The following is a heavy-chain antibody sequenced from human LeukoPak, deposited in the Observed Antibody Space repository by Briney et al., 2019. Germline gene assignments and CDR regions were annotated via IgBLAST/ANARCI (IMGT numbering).Heavy chain of an antibody. D-gene: IGHD3-10*01. V-gene: IGHV4-59*01. CDR2: IYYSGST. J-gene: IGHJ3*02. CDR1: GGSISSYY. Sequence: PSETLSLTCTVSGGSISSYYWSWIRQPPGKGLEWIGYIYYSGSTNYNPSLKSRVTISVDTSKNQFSLKLSSVTAADTAVYYCARALVSSGSGSYYTAFDIWGQGTTVTVSS. CDR3: ARALVSSGSGSYYTAFDI.